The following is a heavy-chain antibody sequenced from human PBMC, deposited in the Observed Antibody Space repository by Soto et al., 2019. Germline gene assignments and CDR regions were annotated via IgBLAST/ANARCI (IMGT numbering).Heavy chain of an antibody. Sequence: SETLSLTCTVSGGSISSYYWSWIRQPPGKGLEWIGYIYYSGSTNYNPSLKSRVTISVDTSKNQFSLKLSSVTAADTAVYYCARHSGLWLDWYYFDYWGQGTLVTVSS. D-gene: IGHD6-19*01. CDR1: GGSISSYY. J-gene: IGHJ4*02. CDR2: IYYSGST. V-gene: IGHV4-59*08. CDR3: ARHSGLWLDWYYFDY.